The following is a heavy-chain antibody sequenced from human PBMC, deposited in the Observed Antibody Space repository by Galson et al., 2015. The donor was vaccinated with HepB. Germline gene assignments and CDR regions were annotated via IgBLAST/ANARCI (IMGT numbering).Heavy chain of an antibody. V-gene: IGHV4-39*01. D-gene: IGHD3-22*01. J-gene: IGHJ5*01. Sequence: TLSLTCTVSGGSIRSTTYYWGWIRQPPGKGLEWIGTIYYSGNTYYNPALKSRATVSVDTSKNHFSLKLTSVTAADTAIYYCARHRTAGRRSYYAPSGLGPLDSWGHGALVTVSS. CDR1: GGSIRSTTYY. CDR3: ARHRTAGRRSYYAPSGLGPLDS. CDR2: IYYSGNT.